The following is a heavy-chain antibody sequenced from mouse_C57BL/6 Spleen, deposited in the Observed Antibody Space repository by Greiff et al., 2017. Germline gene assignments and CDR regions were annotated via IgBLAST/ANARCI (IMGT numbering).Heavy chain of an antibody. CDR3: TRDTLGLDY. V-gene: IGHV5-9-1*02. J-gene: IGHJ2*01. Sequence: EVKLVESGEGLVKPGGSLKLSCAASGFTFSSYAMSWVRQTPEKRLEWVAYISSGGDYIYYADTVKGRFTFSRDNARNTLYLQMSSLKSEDTAMYYCTRDTLGLDYWGQGTTLTVSS. D-gene: IGHD4-1*01. CDR1: GFTFSSYA. CDR2: ISSGGDYI.